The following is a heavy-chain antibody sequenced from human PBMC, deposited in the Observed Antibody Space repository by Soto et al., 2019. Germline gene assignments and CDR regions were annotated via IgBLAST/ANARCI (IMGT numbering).Heavy chain of an antibody. CDR3: ARDFLLRYFDWLSRLIDY. J-gene: IGHJ4*02. D-gene: IGHD3-9*01. CDR2: INPTVHTT. Sequence: ASVKVSCKASGYTFSTYFIHWVRQAPGQGLEWMGIINPTVHTTSYAQKFQGRVTMTSDTSTSTVYMELNSLRAEDTAVYYCARDFLLRYFDWLSRLIDYWGQGTLVTVSS. V-gene: IGHV1-46*01. CDR1: GYTFSTYF.